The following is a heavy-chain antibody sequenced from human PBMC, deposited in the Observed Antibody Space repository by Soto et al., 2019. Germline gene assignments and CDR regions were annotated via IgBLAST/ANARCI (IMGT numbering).Heavy chain of an antibody. J-gene: IGHJ4*02. Sequence: QVPLVESGGGVVQPGRSLRLSCAASGFTFSSYAMHWVRQAPGKGLEWVAVISYDGSNKYYADSVKGRFTISRDNSKNTLYLQMNSLRAEDTAVYYCARERQWLVLKHEYYFDYWGQGTLVTVSS. D-gene: IGHD6-19*01. V-gene: IGHV3-30-3*01. CDR3: ARERQWLVLKHEYYFDY. CDR1: GFTFSSYA. CDR2: ISYDGSNK.